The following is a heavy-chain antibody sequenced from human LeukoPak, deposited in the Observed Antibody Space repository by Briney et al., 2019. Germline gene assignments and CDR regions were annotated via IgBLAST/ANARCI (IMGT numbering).Heavy chain of an antibody. CDR1: GYTFTSND. CDR2: MNPHSASV. J-gene: IGHJ5*02. CDR3: VRVPQRVPHNRFDP. V-gene: IGHV1-8*01. D-gene: IGHD1-1*01. Sequence: ASVKVSCKASGYTFTSNDINWVRQATGQGLEWMGWMNPHSASVGYAQKFQGRVIMTWDTSISTAYMELSSLTSDDTAVYYCVRVPQRVPHNRFDPWGQGTLVTVSS.